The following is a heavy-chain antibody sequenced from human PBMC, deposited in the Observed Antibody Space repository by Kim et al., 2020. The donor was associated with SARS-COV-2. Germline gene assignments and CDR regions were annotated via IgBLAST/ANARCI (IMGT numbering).Heavy chain of an antibody. V-gene: IGHV3-15*04. J-gene: IGHJ4*02. CDR1: RFVATYAR. CDR3: TTPRRVFRATITDY. Sequence: GGSLRLSCTASRFVATYARMSWVRQAPGKGLEWVGLIESKTDGGTTDYAAPVKGRFTVSRDESEGTVYLQMERLKVEDTAIYYCTTPRRVFRATITDYWGQGTLVTVSS. D-gene: IGHD5-12*01. CDR2: IESKTDGGTT.